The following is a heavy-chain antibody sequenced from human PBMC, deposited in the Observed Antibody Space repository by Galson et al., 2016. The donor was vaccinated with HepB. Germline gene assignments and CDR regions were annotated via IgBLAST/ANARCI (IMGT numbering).Heavy chain of an antibody. J-gene: IGHJ5*01. Sequence: PALVKPTQTLTLTCTFSGFSLSSTGESVGWIRQPPGRALEWLAVIYWDDDERYSPSLRSRLTITKDTSKNEVVLTMTKMDPVDTGTYYCVHRRGGVTVLLDGGWFGSWGQGALVTVSS. D-gene: IGHD3-3*01. CDR3: VHRRGGVTVLLDGGWFGS. CDR2: IYWDDDE. V-gene: IGHV2-5*02. CDR1: GFSLSSTGES.